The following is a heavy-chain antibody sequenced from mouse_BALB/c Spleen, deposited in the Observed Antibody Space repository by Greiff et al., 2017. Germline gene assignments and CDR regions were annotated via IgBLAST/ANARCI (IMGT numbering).Heavy chain of an antibody. D-gene: IGHD2-4*01. J-gene: IGHJ3*01. CDR2: IYPGDGDT. Sequence: QVQLKESGAELVRPGSSVKISCKASGYAFSSYWMNWVKQRPGQGLEWIGQIYPGDGDTNYNGKFKGKATLTADKSSSTAYMQLSSLTSEDSAVYFCARWEITTGFAYWGQGTLVTVSA. CDR1: GYAFSSYW. V-gene: IGHV1-80*01. CDR3: ARWEITTGFAY.